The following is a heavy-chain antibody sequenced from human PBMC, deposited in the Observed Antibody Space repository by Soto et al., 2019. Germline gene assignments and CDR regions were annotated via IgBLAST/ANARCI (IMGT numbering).Heavy chain of an antibody. CDR3: ARGRSNDFGSSPPPKFDP. J-gene: IGHJ5*02. V-gene: IGHV3-13*01. Sequence: GGSLRLSCVASVFTFGTYDMHWVRQVTGKGLEWVSAIGTVFDTYYTDSVKGRFTISRENAKNSLYLQMNSLRAGDTAVYYCARGRSNDFGSSPPPKFDPWGQGTQVTVSS. CDR1: VFTFGTYD. D-gene: IGHD3-10*01. CDR2: IGTVFDT.